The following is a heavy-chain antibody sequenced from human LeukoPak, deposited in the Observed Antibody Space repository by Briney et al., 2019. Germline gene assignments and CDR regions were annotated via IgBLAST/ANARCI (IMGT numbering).Heavy chain of an antibody. Sequence: PGGSLRLSCAASGFTFSSYWMSWVRQAPGKGLEWVANIKQDGSEKYYVDSVKGRFTISRDNAKNSLYLQMNSLRAEDTAVYYCAKDRYPYSSSSEGYFQHWGQGTLVTVSS. D-gene: IGHD6-6*01. J-gene: IGHJ1*01. CDR1: GFTFSSYW. CDR2: IKQDGSEK. V-gene: IGHV3-7*01. CDR3: AKDRYPYSSSSEGYFQH.